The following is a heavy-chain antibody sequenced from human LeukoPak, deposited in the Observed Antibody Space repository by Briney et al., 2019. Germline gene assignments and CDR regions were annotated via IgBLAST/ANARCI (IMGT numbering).Heavy chain of an antibody. CDR2: IIPILGIA. V-gene: IGHV1-69*04. J-gene: IGHJ1*01. Sequence: ASVKVSCKASGGTFSSYAISWVRQAPGQGLDWMGRIIPILGIANYAQKFQGRVTITADQSTSTAYMELSSLRSEDTAVYYCATSIAAAGTVHFQHWGQGTLVTVSS. CDR3: ATSIAAAGTVHFQH. D-gene: IGHD6-13*01. CDR1: GGTFSSYA.